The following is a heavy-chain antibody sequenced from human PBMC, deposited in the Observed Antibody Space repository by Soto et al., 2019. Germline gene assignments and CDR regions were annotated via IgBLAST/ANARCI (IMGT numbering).Heavy chain of an antibody. V-gene: IGHV3-30*18. CDR1: GFTFSSYG. D-gene: IGHD3-3*01. CDR3: AKVLVGYDFWSGLYYYGMDV. J-gene: IGHJ6*02. CDR2: ISYDGSNK. Sequence: QVQLVESGGGVVQPGRSLRLSCAASGFTFSSYGMHWVRQAPGKGLEWVAVISYDGSNKYYADSVKGRFTISRDNSKNTLYLQMNSLRAEDTAVYYCAKVLVGYDFWSGLYYYGMDVLVQGTTVTVSS.